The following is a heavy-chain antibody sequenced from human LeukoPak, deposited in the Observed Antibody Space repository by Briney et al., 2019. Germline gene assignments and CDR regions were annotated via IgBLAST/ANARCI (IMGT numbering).Heavy chain of an antibody. J-gene: IGHJ4*02. CDR1: GASINSYY. V-gene: IGHV4-4*07. CDR3: AREYSSSSGGYCFDY. CDR2: IYTSGST. D-gene: IGHD6-6*01. Sequence: SETLSLTCSVSGASINSYYWSWIRQPAGKGLEWIGRIYTSGSTNYNPSLKSRVTMSVDTSKNQFSLKLSSVTAADTAVYYCAREYSSSSGGYCFDYWGQGTLVTVSS.